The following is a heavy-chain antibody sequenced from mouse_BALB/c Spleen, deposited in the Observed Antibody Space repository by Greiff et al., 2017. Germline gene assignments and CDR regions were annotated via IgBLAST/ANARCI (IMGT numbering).Heavy chain of an antibody. Sequence: EVKLVESGPGLVKPSQSLSLTCSVTGYSITSGYYWNWIRQFPGNKLEWMGYISYDGSNNYNPSLKNRISITRDTSKNQFFLKLNSVTTEDTATYYCADGYYEGAMDYWGQGTSVTVSS. CDR2: ISYDGSN. CDR1: GYSITSGYY. J-gene: IGHJ4*01. V-gene: IGHV3-6*02. D-gene: IGHD2-3*01. CDR3: ADGYYEGAMDY.